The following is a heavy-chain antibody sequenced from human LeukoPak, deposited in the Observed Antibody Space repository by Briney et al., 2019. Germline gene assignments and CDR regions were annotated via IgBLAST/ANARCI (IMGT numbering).Heavy chain of an antibody. J-gene: IGHJ4*02. Sequence: GRSLRLSCAASGFIFSNYGFHWVRQAPGKGLEWVALIWSDGSKKYYTDSVKGRFTISRDDSKNTLFLQMNSLRAEDMAVYYCARGIGTWPNSLFDYWGQGNLVTVSS. CDR3: ARGIGTWPNSLFDY. V-gene: IGHV3-33*01. CDR1: GFIFSNYG. D-gene: IGHD1-26*01. CDR2: IWSDGSKK.